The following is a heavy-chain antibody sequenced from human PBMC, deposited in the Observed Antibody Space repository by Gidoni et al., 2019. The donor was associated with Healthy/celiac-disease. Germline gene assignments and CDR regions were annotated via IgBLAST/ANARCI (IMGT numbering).Heavy chain of an antibody. J-gene: IGHJ4*02. CDR2: ISYDGSNK. CDR1: GFTFSSYG. Sequence: QVQLLESGGGVVQPGRSLRLSCAASGFTFSSYGMHWVRKDPGKGLAWGAGISYDGSNKDYADSVKGRFNISRDNSKNTLYLQMNSLRAEDTAVYYWAKDHWQKYYDRSGYYDYWGQGTLVTVSS. V-gene: IGHV3-30*18. D-gene: IGHD3-22*01. CDR3: AKDHWQKYYDRSGYYDY.